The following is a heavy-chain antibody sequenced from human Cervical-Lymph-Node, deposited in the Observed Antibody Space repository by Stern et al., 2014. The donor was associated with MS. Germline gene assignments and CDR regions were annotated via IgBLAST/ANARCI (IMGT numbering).Heavy chain of an antibody. CDR1: GDTFSSYA. D-gene: IGHD1-26*01. CDR3: ARGGGLVGYFDY. J-gene: IGHJ4*02. CDR2: INPVVGTT. V-gene: IGHV1-69*06. Sequence: VQLVQSGAEVKKPGSSVKVSCKASGDTFSSYAINWVRQVPGQGLEWMGGINPVVGTTNYAQKYQGRVTITADKSTNTAYMELMTLRSEDTAVYYCARGGGLVGYFDYWGQGTLVSVSS.